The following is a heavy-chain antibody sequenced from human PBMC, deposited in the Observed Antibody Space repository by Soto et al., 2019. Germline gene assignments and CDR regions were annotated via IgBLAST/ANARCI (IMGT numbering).Heavy chain of an antibody. J-gene: IGHJ4*02. V-gene: IGHV1-69*12. CDR3: ARFWGLAPRAD. Sequence: QVQLVQSGSEVQKPGSSVKVSCRASGGSFNTYSINWVRQAPGQGLEWIGGIIPMFRNANYAQKFKGRVTIIAYASTSTVSMELSSLTSEDTAVYYCARFWGLAPRADWGKGTLFTVSS. CDR1: GGSFNTYS. D-gene: IGHD3-16*01. CDR2: IIPMFRNA.